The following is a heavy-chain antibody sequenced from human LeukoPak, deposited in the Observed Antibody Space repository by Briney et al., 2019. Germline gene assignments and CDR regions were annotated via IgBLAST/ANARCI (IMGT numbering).Heavy chain of an antibody. J-gene: IGHJ4*02. CDR1: GFTFSSYS. V-gene: IGHV3-21*01. Sequence: GGSLRLSCAASGFTFSSYSMNWVRQAPGKGLEWVSSISSSSSYIYYADSVKGRFTISRDNAKNSLYLQMNSLRAEDTAVYYCARSLDYYDSSGYYWNYFDYWGQGTLVTVSS. CDR3: ARSLDYYDSSGYYWNYFDY. D-gene: IGHD3-22*01. CDR2: ISSSSSYI.